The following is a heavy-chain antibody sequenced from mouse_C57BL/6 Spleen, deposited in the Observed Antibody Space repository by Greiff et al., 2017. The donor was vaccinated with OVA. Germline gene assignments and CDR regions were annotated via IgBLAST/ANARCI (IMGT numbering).Heavy chain of an antibody. J-gene: IGHJ4*01. CDR2: IDPSDSET. D-gene: IGHD1-1*01. Sequence: QVQLQQSGAELVRPGSSVKLSCKASGYTFTSYWMHWVKQRPIQGLEWIGNIDPSDSETHYNQKFKDKATLTVDKSSSTAYMQLSSLTSEDSAVYYCARPGSSPYYAMDYWGQGTSVTVSS. V-gene: IGHV1-52*01. CDR1: GYTFTSYW. CDR3: ARPGSSPYYAMDY.